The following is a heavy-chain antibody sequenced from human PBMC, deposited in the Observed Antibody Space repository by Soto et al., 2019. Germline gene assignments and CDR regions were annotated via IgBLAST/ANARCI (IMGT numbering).Heavy chain of an antibody. CDR2: ITSSSSTI. CDR3: TRSAYMDV. V-gene: IGHV3-48*01. CDR1: GFVLGNSA. D-gene: IGHD2-2*01. J-gene: IGHJ6*03. Sequence: PGRSLRLSCAASGFVLGNSAMSWVRQAPGKGLEWVSYITSSSSTIYNADSVKGRFTISRYNAKNSLYLKMNSLRAETTAVYYATRSAYMDVWGKVTTVTVSS.